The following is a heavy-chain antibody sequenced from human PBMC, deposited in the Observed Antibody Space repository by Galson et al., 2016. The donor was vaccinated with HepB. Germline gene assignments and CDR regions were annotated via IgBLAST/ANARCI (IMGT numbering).Heavy chain of an antibody. CDR3: AREGETPSSAGYGLYDY. V-gene: IGHV1-69*13. Sequence: SVKVSCKASGGIFNTYTITWVRQAPGQGLEWMGSIIPIFGSAHYAQKFQARLTVTADESTSTAYLELSSLTSEDTAVYYCAREGETPSSAGYGLYDYWGPGTLVTVSS. J-gene: IGHJ4*02. CDR1: GGIFNTYT. D-gene: IGHD5-12*01. CDR2: IIPIFGSA.